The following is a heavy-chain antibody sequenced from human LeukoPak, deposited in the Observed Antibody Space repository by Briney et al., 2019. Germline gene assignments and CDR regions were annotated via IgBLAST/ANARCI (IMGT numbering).Heavy chain of an antibody. CDR2: IKSKTDDGTT. J-gene: IGHJ4*02. V-gene: IGHV3-15*01. Sequence: GGSLRLSCAASGFTFSNAWMSWVRQAPGKGLEWVGRIKSKTDDGTTDYAAPVKGRFTISRDDSKNTLYLQMNSLKTEDTAVYYCTTFHPLDYWGQGTLVTVSS. CDR3: TTFHPLDY. CDR1: GFTFSNAW.